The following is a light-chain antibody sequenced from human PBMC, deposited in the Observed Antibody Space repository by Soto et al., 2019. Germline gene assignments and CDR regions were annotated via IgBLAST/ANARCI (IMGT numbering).Light chain of an antibody. CDR3: QQFYNYPRT. J-gene: IGKJ1*01. Sequence: DIQMTQSPSSLSASVGDRVTITCRASQSISSWVAWYQQKPGKAPKLLIYDASTLQTGVPSRFSGSGSGTDFTLTISYLQSEDFGTYYCQQFYNYPRTFGQGTKVDIK. CDR1: QSISSW. CDR2: DAS. V-gene: IGKV1-5*01.